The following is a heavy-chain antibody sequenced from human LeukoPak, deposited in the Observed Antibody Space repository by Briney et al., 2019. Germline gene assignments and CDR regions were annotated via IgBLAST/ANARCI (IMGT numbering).Heavy chain of an antibody. CDR1: GFTFSSYG. J-gene: IGHJ6*03. D-gene: IGHD3-16*01. CDR3: AKDQGGTLYYYYYMDV. V-gene: IGHV3-33*06. Sequence: GGSLRLSCAASGFTFSSYGMHWVRQAPGKGLEWVAVISYDGSNKYYADSVKGRFTISRDNSKNTLYLQMNSLRAEDTAVYYCAKDQGGTLYYYYYMDVWGKGTTVTVSS. CDR2: ISYDGSNK.